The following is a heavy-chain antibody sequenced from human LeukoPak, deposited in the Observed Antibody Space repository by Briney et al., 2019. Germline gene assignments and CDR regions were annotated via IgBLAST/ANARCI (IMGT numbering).Heavy chain of an antibody. V-gene: IGHV4-59*01. J-gene: IGHJ4*02. CDR3: ARTVGANWDLFDY. Sequence: SETLSLTCTVSGGSFSSYYWSWIRQPPGKGLEWIGYIYDSGSTNYNPSLKSRVTISVDTSKNRSSLRLRSVTAADTAVYYCARTVGANWDLFDYWGQGTLVTVSS. CDR1: GGSFSSYY. CDR2: IYDSGST. D-gene: IGHD7-27*01.